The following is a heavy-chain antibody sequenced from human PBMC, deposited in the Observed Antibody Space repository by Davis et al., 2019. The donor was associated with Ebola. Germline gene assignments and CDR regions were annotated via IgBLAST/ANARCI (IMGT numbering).Heavy chain of an antibody. D-gene: IGHD6-6*01. CDR2: IYYSGST. CDR3: ARGGSSYYYYIDV. J-gene: IGHJ6*03. CDR1: GDYLSNGGRY. Sequence: PSETLSLTCSVSGDYLSNGGRYWTWIRQYPGKGLEWIGNIYYSGSTYYNPSLKSRVTISVDTSKNQFSLKLSSVTAADTAVYYCARGGSSYYYYIDVWGKGTTVTVSS. V-gene: IGHV4-31*03.